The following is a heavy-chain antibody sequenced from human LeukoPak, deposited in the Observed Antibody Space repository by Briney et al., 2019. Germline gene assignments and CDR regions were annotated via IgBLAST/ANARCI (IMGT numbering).Heavy chain of an antibody. CDR2: IRYDGNSN. CDR1: GFTFSSYG. Sequence: GGSLRLSCAASGFTFSSYGMHWVRQAPGQGLEWVAFIRYDGNSNYYADSVKGRFTISRDNSKYMVYPQMNSLKAEDTAMYYCGRTYYDFWSSYYPVDDWGQGTLVAVSS. CDR3: GRTYYDFWSSYYPVDD. D-gene: IGHD3-3*01. J-gene: IGHJ4*02. V-gene: IGHV3-30*02.